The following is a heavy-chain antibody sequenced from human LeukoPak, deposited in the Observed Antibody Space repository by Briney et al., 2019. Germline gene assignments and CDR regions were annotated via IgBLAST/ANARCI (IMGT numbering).Heavy chain of an antibody. CDR2: INHSGIT. CDR3: ARRQYYGSGSSHFDY. J-gene: IGHJ4*02. CDR1: GGSLSAYY. Sequence: ASETLSLTCGISGGSLSAYYWNWIRQPPGKGLEWIGEINHSGITDHNPSLKSRVTISLDTSKNQFSLKVKAVTAADATVYYCARRQYYGSGSSHFDYWGQGTLVTVSS. D-gene: IGHD3-10*01. V-gene: IGHV4-34*01.